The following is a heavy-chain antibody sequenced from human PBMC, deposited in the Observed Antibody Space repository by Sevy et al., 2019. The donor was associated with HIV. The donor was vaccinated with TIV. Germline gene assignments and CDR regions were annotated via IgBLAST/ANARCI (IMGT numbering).Heavy chain of an antibody. V-gene: IGHV4-59*08. CDR1: GGSITSLY. D-gene: IGHD1-26*01. Sequence: SETLSLTCTVSGGSITSLYWNWIRQPPWKGLEWIANIYYNGHINYNPSLKSRVTLSLDTSKNQFSLRLSSVTAADTAMYYCAGGNAWGRGYSWGQGTLVTVSS. J-gene: IGHJ4*02. CDR3: AGGNAWGRGYS. CDR2: IYYNGHI.